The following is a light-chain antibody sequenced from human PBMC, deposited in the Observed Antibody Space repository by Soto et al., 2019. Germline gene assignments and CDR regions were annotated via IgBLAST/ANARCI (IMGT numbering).Light chain of an antibody. CDR1: SSNIGNNY. CDR2: DNN. CDR3: GTWDSTLSGV. Sequence: QSVLTQPPSVSAAPGQKVTISCSGSSSNIGNNYVSWYQHLPGAAPKLLIYDNNKRSSGIPDRFSGSQSGTSATLDITGLQTGDEADYYCGTWDSTLSGVFGTGTKLTVL. J-gene: IGLJ1*01. V-gene: IGLV1-51*01.